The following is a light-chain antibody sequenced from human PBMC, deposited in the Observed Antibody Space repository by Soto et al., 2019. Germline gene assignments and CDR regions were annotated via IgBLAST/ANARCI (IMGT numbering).Light chain of an antibody. J-gene: IGKJ2*01. Sequence: EIVLTQSPGTLSLSPGERATLSCRASQSVSSSYLAWYQQKPGQAPRLLIYGASSRATGIPDRFSGSGSGKDFTLTISRLEPEDFAVYYCQQYGSSPKYTFGKGTKVNI. CDR3: QQYGSSPKYT. CDR1: QSVSSSY. V-gene: IGKV3-20*01. CDR2: GAS.